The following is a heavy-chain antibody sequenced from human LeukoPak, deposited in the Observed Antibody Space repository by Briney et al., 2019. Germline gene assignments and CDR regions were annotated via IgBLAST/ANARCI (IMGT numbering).Heavy chain of an antibody. D-gene: IGHD5-24*01. CDR1: GFSFSDHW. CDR2: IKHDGSGK. V-gene: IGHV3-7*01. Sequence: GSLRLSCEASGFSFSDHWMGWVRQAPGKGLECVANIKHDGSGKEYVDSVKGRFTISRDNAKNSVYLEKSSLRADDTAVYYCAKWRWRQSEYEDWGQGTLVTVSS. J-gene: IGHJ4*02. CDR3: AKWRWRQSEYED.